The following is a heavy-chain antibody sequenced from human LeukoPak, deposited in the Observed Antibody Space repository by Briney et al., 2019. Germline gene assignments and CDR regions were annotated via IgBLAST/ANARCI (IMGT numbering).Heavy chain of an antibody. CDR1: GFTFSSYA. J-gene: IGHJ4*02. V-gene: IGHV3-23*01. D-gene: IGHD1-26*01. CDR3: AKEGRYSGSYYYDY. CDR2: ISGSGGST. Sequence: PGGSLRLCCAASGFTFSSYAMSWVRQAPGKGLEWVSAISGSGGSTYYADSVKGRFTISRDNSKNTLYLQMNSLRAEDTAVYYCAKEGRYSGSYYYDYWGQGTLVTVSS.